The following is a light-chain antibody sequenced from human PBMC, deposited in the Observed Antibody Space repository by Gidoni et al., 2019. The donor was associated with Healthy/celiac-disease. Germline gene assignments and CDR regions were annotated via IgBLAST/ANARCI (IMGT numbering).Light chain of an antibody. Sequence: EIVLTQSPGTLSLSPGERATLSCRASQSVSSSYLAWYQQKPGQGPRLPIYGSSSRATGIPDRFSGSGSGTDFTLTISRLEPEDFAVYYCQQYGSSPGTFGQGTKVEIK. V-gene: IGKV3-20*01. CDR3: QQYGSSPGT. CDR1: QSVSSSY. J-gene: IGKJ1*01. CDR2: GSS.